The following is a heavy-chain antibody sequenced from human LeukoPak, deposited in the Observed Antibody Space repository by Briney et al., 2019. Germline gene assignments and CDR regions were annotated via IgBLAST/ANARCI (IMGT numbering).Heavy chain of an antibody. V-gene: IGHV1-46*01. CDR3: ARDPELGGHDAFDI. Sequence: ASVKVSCKASGYTFTSYYMHWVRQAPGQGVEWRGIINPSGGSRSYAQKFQGRVTMTSDTSTSTVYMELSSLRSEDTAVYYCARDPELGGHDAFDIWGQGTMVTVSS. CDR2: INPSGGSR. D-gene: IGHD3-10*01. J-gene: IGHJ3*02. CDR1: GYTFTSYY.